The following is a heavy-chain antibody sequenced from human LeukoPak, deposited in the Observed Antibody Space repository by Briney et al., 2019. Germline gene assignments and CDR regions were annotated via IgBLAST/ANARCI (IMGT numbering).Heavy chain of an antibody. CDR2: IKQDGSEK. CDR3: ARVLGYSYGSDFDY. CDR1: GFTFSSYW. Sequence: GGSLRLSCAAFGFTFSSYWMSWVRQAPGKGLEWVANIKQDGSEKYYVDSVKGRFTISRDNAKNSLYLQMNSLRAEDTAVYYCARVLGYSYGSDFDYWGQGTLVTVSS. D-gene: IGHD5-18*01. J-gene: IGHJ4*02. V-gene: IGHV3-7*01.